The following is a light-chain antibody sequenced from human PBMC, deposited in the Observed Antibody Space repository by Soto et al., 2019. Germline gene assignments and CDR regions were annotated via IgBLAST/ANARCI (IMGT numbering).Light chain of an antibody. CDR1: QXIXNX. CDR3: QQYDNLPIT. V-gene: IGKV1-33*01. J-gene: IGKJ5*01. CDR2: DAS. Sequence: DIQMTQSPSSLSASVGDRVTITCQASQXIXNXLXWYQQKPGKAPKLLIYDASNLETGVPSRFSGSGSGTDFTFTISSLQPEDIATYYCQQYDNLPITFGQGTRLEIK.